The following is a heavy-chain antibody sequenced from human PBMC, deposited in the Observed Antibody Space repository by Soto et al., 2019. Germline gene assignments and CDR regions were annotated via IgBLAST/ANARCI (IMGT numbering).Heavy chain of an antibody. D-gene: IGHD5-12*01. CDR3: ARDGLARAINF. V-gene: IGHV3-33*01. J-gene: IGHJ4*02. CDR1: GFIFSGYA. Sequence: ESGGGMVHPGESLRLSCSASGFIFSGYAMHWVRQAPGKGLEWVAMIWYEGSETYYADSVRGRFVISRDNSKDMVYLQMTSLRAEDTAVYYCARDGLARAINFRGQGVPVTVSS. CDR2: IWYEGSET.